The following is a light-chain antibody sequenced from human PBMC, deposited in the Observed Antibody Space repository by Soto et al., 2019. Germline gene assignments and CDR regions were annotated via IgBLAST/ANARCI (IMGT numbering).Light chain of an antibody. V-gene: IGLV2-14*01. CDR2: EVS. CDR3: SSYASSSTLDYV. J-gene: IGLJ1*01. Sequence: QSALTQPASVSGSPGQSIAISCTGTSSDVGGYNYVSWYQQHPGKAPKLMIYEVSNRPSGVSNRFSGSKSANTASLTISGLQAEDEADYYCSSYASSSTLDYVFGTGTKATVL. CDR1: SSDVGGYNY.